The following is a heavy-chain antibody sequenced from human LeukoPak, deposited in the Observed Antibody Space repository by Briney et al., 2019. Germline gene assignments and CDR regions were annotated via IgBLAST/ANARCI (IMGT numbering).Heavy chain of an antibody. V-gene: IGHV3-30*03. CDR3: AREDWNYQQGVRYNFFDP. CDR1: GFTFSSYG. Sequence: GGSLRLSCAASGFTFSSYGMHWARQAPGKGLEWVAVIPYDGSNKYYADSVKGRFTISRDNSKNTLYLQMNSLRAEDTAVYYCAREDWNYQQGVRYNFFDPWGQGTLVTVSS. D-gene: IGHD1-7*01. J-gene: IGHJ5*02. CDR2: IPYDGSNK.